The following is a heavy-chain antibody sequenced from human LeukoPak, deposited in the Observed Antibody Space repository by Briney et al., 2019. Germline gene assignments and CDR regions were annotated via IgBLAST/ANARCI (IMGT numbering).Heavy chain of an antibody. J-gene: IGHJ3*02. CDR1: GGSITNYY. V-gene: IGHV4-59*01. CDR3: ARTGAYSGSGPSWAFDI. Sequence: SETLSLTCSLSGGSITNYYWSWIRQPRGKGLEWIACLYFNCNTEYNPYLQSRVTISLGPSNYQISLRLTSVTASETAVYYCARTGAYSGSGPSWAFDIWGQGTVVTVSS. CDR2: LYFNCNT. D-gene: IGHD3-10*01.